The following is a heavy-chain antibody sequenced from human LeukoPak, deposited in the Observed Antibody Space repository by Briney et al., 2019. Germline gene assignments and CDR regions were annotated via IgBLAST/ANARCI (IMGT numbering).Heavy chain of an antibody. V-gene: IGHV1-69*13. CDR1: GGTFSSYA. D-gene: IGHD6-6*01. CDR2: IIPIFGTA. Sequence: SVKVTCKASGGTFSSYAISWVRQAPGQGLEWMGGIIPIFGTANYAQKFQGRVMITADESTSTAYMELSSLRSEDTAVYYCAREVGDGSSSDYWGQGTLVTVSS. CDR3: AREVGDGSSSDY. J-gene: IGHJ4*02.